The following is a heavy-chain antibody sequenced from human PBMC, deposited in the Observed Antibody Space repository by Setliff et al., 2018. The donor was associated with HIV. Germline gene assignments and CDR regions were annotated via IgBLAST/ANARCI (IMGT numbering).Heavy chain of an antibody. CDR3: ARGPSYYDYVWGSDRPEDY. CDR1: GFTFSRYW. D-gene: IGHD3-16*02. Sequence: LRLSCAASGFTFSRYWMSWVRQAPGKGLEWVSYISSSSSNIYYADSLRGRFTFSRDNAKKSVYLQMNSLRAEDTAVYYCARGPSYYDYVWGSDRPEDYWGQGTLVTVSS. CDR2: ISSSSSNI. V-gene: IGHV3-21*05. J-gene: IGHJ4*02.